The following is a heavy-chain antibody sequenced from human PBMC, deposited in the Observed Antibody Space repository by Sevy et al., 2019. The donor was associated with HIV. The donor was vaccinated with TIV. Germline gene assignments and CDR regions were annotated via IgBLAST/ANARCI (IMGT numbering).Heavy chain of an antibody. V-gene: IGHV3-33*01. Sequence: GGSLRLSCAASGFSFSSYAMHWVRQAPGKGLEWVAIIWYDGNNKYYADSVKDRFTISRDNSKNTLYLQMNSLRAEDTAVYYCARAGGCSTTSCYLPDYWGQGTLVTVSS. J-gene: IGHJ4*02. CDR2: IWYDGNNK. CDR3: ARAGGCSTTSCYLPDY. D-gene: IGHD2-2*01. CDR1: GFSFSSYA.